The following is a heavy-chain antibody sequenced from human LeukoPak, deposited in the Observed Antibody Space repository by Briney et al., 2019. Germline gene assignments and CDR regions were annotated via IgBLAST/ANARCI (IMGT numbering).Heavy chain of an antibody. D-gene: IGHD2-8*01. V-gene: IGHV1-69*13. Sequence: SVKVSCKASGGTFSSYVISWVRQAPGQGLEWMGGIIPVVGTSYHAQRLQGRVTISADEHTSTAYMELNSLRSEDTAVYYGAREQLNGLDTNHYHYGMDVWGQGTTVTVSS. J-gene: IGHJ6*02. CDR3: AREQLNGLDTNHYHYGMDV. CDR1: GGTFSSYV. CDR2: IIPVVGTS.